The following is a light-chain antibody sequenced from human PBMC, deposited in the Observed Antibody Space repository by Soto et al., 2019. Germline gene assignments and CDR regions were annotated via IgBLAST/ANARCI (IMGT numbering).Light chain of an antibody. J-gene: IGKJ1*01. V-gene: IGKV3-20*01. Sequence: IVLTQSPGTLSLSPGERATLSCRASQSVSSSYLAWYQQKPGQAPRLLIYGASSRATGIPDRFSGSGSGTDFTLTISRLEPEDFAVYYCQQYGTSPPWTFGRGTKVDIK. CDR1: QSVSSSY. CDR3: QQYGTSPPWT. CDR2: GAS.